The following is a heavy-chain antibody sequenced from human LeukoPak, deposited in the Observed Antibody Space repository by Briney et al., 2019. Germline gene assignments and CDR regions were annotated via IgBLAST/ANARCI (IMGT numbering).Heavy chain of an antibody. Sequence: GGSLRLSCAASGFTFSSYSMDWVRQAPGKGLEWVSSISSRSGYIYYADSVKGRFTISRDNAKNSLYLQMSNLRAEDTAVYYCTRVEETATTAAIIRKYSYYYYMDVWGKGNTVTVSS. D-gene: IGHD4-11*01. J-gene: IGHJ6*03. CDR1: GFTFSSYS. CDR2: ISSRSGYI. V-gene: IGHV3-21*01. CDR3: TRVEETATTAAIIRKYSYYYYMDV.